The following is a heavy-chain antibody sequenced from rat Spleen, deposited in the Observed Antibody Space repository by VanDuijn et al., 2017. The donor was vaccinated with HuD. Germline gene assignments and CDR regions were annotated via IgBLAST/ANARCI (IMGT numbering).Heavy chain of an antibody. CDR2: ISYDGSST. CDR3: TREGVYYGSSSGFDY. CDR1: GFTFSDYY. J-gene: IGHJ2*01. D-gene: IGHD1-7*01. V-gene: IGHV5-29*01. Sequence: EVQLVESDGGLVQPGRSLKLSCAASGFTFSDYYMAWVRQAPTKGLEWVATISYDGSSTYYRDSVKGRFTISRDNAKSTLYLQMNSLRSEDTATYYCTREGVYYGSSSGFDYWGQGVMVTVSS.